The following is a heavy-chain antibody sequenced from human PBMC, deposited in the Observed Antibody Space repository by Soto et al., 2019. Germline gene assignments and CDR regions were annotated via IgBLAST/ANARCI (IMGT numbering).Heavy chain of an antibody. CDR2: MNPNSGNT. D-gene: IGHD3-10*01. Sequence: QVQLVQSGAEVKKPGASVKVYCKASGYTFTSYDINWVRQATGQGLEWMGWMNPNSGNTGYAQKFQGRVTMTRNTSLSSAYVELSRLTSEDTAVYYCATALWFGELLYPPLEYWGEGTLVTVSS. CDR1: GYTFTSYD. J-gene: IGHJ4*02. CDR3: ATALWFGELLYPPLEY. V-gene: IGHV1-8*01.